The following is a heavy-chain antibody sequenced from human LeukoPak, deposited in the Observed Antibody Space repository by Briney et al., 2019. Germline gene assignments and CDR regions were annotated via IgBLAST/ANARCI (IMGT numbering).Heavy chain of an antibody. CDR2: IYSGGST. V-gene: IGHV3-53*01. Sequence: GGSLRLSCAASGFTVSSNYMSWVRQAPGKGLEWVSVIYSGGSTYYADSVKGRFTISRDNSKNTLYLQMNSLRAEDTAVYYCARGPLDSGYTYFDYWGQGTLVSVAS. CDR1: GFTVSSNY. J-gene: IGHJ4*02. CDR3: ARGPLDSGYTYFDY. D-gene: IGHD5-12*01.